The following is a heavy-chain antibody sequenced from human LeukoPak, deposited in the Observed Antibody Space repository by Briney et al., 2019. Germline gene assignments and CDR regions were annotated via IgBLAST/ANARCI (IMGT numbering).Heavy chain of an antibody. V-gene: IGHV4-38-2*02. J-gene: IGHJ6*03. CDR1: GYSISSGYH. CDR2: IYHSGST. Sequence: PSETLSLTCTVSGYSISSGYHWGWIRQPPGKGLEWIGSIYHSGSTYYNPSLKSRVTLSVDTSNNQFSLKLSSVTAADTAVYYCARLGVTTGYIYYYYYYMDVWGKGTTVTISS. CDR3: ARLGVTTGYIYYYYYYMDV. D-gene: IGHD4-11*01.